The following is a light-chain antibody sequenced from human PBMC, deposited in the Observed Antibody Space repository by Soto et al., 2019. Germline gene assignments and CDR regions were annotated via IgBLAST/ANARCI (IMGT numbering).Light chain of an antibody. CDR1: QNLLHINVYNY. CDR3: AQGLATPFT. V-gene: IGKV2-28*01. CDR2: LGS. Sequence: EIVLTQSPLSLPVTPGEPASISCRSSQNLLHINVYNYLNWYLQMPVQSPQLLIYLGSKRACGVPDRFSGSGSGTDFTLTINRVEAEDVGLYFCAQGLATPFTFGGGTKVDIK. J-gene: IGKJ4*01.